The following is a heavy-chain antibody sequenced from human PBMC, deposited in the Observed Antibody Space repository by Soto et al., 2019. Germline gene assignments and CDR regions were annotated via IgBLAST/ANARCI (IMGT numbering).Heavy chain of an antibody. V-gene: IGHV4-59*01. CDR3: AAGEASSRNLAPYYLDF. Sequence: PSETLSLTCTVSGGSMRNYFWTWIRQPPGKGLEWIGYIHYSGTTSFFPSYNPSLRSRVTISADTSKNQCSLKLLSVTTADTAEYFCAAGEASSRNLAPYYLDFWGQGTLVT. D-gene: IGHD6-13*01. CDR1: GGSMRNYF. CDR2: IHYSGTT. J-gene: IGHJ4*02.